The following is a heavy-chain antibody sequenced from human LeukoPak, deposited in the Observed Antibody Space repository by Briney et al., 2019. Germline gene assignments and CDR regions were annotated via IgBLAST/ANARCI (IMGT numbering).Heavy chain of an antibody. D-gene: IGHD4/OR15-4a*01. CDR1: GFTFSSYT. CDR3: ARPFPLGTMVDAFDS. Sequence: PGGSLRLSCAASGFTFSSYTMSWVRQAPGKGLEWVSAISGSGGDTSYADSVKGRFTISRDNSKSTLYLQMNSLRAEDTAVYYCARPFPLGTMVDAFDSWGQGTMVTVSS. CDR2: ISGSGGDT. J-gene: IGHJ3*02. V-gene: IGHV3-23*01.